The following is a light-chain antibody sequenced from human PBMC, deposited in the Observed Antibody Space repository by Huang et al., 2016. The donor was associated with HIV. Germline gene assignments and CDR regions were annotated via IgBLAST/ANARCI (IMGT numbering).Light chain of an antibody. CDR3: QLATSVPV. CDR2: GAS. J-gene: IGKJ2*01. Sequence: DIQMTQSPSSMSASVGDRVTITCRASQPISSWLAWYQQKPGKAPKLLIYGASTLESGVPSRFSGSGSRTDFTLTISSLQLEDFGTYYCQLATSVPVVGQGTKLEIK. CDR1: QPISSW. V-gene: IGKV1-12*01.